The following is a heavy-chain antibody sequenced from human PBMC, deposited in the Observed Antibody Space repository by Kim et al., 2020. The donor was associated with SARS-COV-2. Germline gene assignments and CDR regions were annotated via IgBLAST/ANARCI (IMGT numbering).Heavy chain of an antibody. J-gene: IGHJ4*02. CDR3: GRDNRDL. V-gene: IGHV1-46*01. CDR2: INPITGSA. CDR1: GSSFTSFQ. Sequence: ASVKVSCKTSGSSFTSFQMHWMRQAPGQGLEWMAIINPITGSAIYAPHFQGRLSLTSDTSTATFYMDLRSLRSEDTAVYYCGRDNRDLWGQGTLDTGSS.